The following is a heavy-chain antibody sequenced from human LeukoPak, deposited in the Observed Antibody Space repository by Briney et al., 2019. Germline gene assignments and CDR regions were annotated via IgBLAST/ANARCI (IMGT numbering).Heavy chain of an antibody. CDR2: FDPEDGET. D-gene: IGHD3-16*02. V-gene: IGHV1-24*01. Sequence: GASVKVSCKVSGYTLTELSMHWVRQAPGKGLEWMGGFDPEDGETIYAQKFQGRVTMTEDTSTDTAYMELSSLRSEDTAVYYCATLQPYYDYVWGSYPPGRAFDIWGQGTMVTVSS. CDR1: GYTLTELS. J-gene: IGHJ3*02. CDR3: ATLQPYYDYVWGSYPPGRAFDI.